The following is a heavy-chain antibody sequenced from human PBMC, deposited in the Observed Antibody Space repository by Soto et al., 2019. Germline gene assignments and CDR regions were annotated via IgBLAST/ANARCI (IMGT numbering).Heavy chain of an antibody. CDR2: INSDGSST. D-gene: IGHD3-22*01. J-gene: IGHJ6*02. Sequence: GGSLRLSCAASGFTFSSYWVHWVRQVPGKGLVWVSRINSDGSSTAYADSVKGRFTSSRDNAKNTLYLQMNSLRGEDTAVYYCAVATWEVDSGSHGMDVWGQGTTVTVSS. CDR1: GFTFSSYW. CDR3: AVATWEVDSGSHGMDV. V-gene: IGHV3-74*01.